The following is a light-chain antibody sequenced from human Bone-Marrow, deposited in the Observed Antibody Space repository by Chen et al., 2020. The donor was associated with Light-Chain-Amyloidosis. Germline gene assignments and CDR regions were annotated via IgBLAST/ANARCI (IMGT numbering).Light chain of an antibody. CDR1: NIGSTS. CDR3: QEWDKSSARPV. V-gene: IGLV3-21*02. CDR2: DDS. J-gene: IGLJ3*02. Sequence: SYVLTQPSSVSVAPGQTATIACGGNNIGSTSVHWYQQTPGQASLLVVYDDSDRPSGIPGRLSGSDSGNTATLTINRVGAGDEADYYCQEWDKSSARPVFGGGTKLTVL.